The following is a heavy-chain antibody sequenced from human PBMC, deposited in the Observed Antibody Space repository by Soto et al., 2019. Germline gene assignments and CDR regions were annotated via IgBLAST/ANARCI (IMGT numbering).Heavy chain of an antibody. J-gene: IGHJ6*02. D-gene: IGHD6-13*01. V-gene: IGHV3-30-3*01. CDR3: ARVGGIASPYYYYGMDV. Sequence: GGSLRLSCAASGFTFSSYAMHWVRQAPGKGLEWVAVISYDGSNKYYADSVKGRFTISRDNSKNTLYLQMNSLRAEDTAVYYCARVGGIASPYYYYGMDVWGQGTTVTVSS. CDR2: ISYDGSNK. CDR1: GFTFSSYA.